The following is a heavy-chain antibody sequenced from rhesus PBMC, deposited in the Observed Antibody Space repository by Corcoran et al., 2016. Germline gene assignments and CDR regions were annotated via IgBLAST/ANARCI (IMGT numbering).Heavy chain of an antibody. Sequence: QVQLQESGPGLVKPSETLSLTCAVSGGSISSYYWSWIRQPPGKGLEWIGRIYGISGSPSYHPSLTSRVTTSTAPSKNQFSLKLTSVTAADTAVYYCARDQWTVAADNSFDVWGRGVLVTVSS. D-gene: IGHD4-29*01. CDR3: ARDQWTVAADNSFDV. CDR1: GGSISSYY. J-gene: IGHJ5-2*02. CDR2: IYGISGSP. V-gene: IGHV4-147*01.